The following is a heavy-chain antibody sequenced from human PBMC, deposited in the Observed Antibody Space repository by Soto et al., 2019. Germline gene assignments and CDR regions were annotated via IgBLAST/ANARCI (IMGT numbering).Heavy chain of an antibody. CDR2: ISWNSGSI. CDR1: GFTFDDYA. J-gene: IGHJ4*02. Sequence: DVQLVESGGGLVQPGRSLRLSCAASGFTFDDYAMHWVRQAPGKGLEWVSGISWNSGSIGYADSVKGRFTISRDNAKNSLYLQMNSLRAEDTALYYCAKGATGYCSSTSCYEDYWGQGTLVTVSS. CDR3: AKGATGYCSSTSCYEDY. V-gene: IGHV3-9*01. D-gene: IGHD2-2*01.